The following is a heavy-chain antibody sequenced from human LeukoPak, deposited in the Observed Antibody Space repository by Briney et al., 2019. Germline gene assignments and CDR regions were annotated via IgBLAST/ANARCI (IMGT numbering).Heavy chain of an antibody. V-gene: IGHV3-7*03. J-gene: IGHJ4*02. CDR3: AKEPTWIQLWLFDY. CDR1: GFTFSSYW. CDR2: IKQDGSEK. D-gene: IGHD5-18*01. Sequence: GGSLRLSCAASGFTFSSYWMSWVRQAPGKGLEWVANIKQDGSEKYYVDSVKGRFTISRDNSKNTLYLQMNSLRAEDTAVYYCAKEPTWIQLWLFDYWGQGTLVTVSS.